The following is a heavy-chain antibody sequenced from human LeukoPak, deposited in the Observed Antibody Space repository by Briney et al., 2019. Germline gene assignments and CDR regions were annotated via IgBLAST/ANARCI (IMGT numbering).Heavy chain of an antibody. CDR2: IYYSGST. V-gene: IGHV4-39*07. J-gene: IGHJ4*02. CDR1: GGSISSSYSY. Sequence: SETLPLTCTVSGGSISSSYSYWGWIRQPPGKGLEWIGNIYYSGSTYYSPSLTSRVTVSVDTSENQFSLILISVTAADTAVYYCARDLDWNYADYWGQGTLVTVSS. D-gene: IGHD1-7*01. CDR3: ARDLDWNYADY.